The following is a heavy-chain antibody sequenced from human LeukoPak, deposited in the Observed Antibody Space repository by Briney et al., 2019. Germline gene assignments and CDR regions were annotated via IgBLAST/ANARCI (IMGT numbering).Heavy chain of an antibody. J-gene: IGHJ4*01. D-gene: IGHD3-3*01. Sequence: ASVKVSCKTSGYPFTSFDINWVRQAAGQGLEWMGWMNPDTSNTMYAPKFQGRLTFTRDISVGTVYMDLSGLTSEDTAIYYCARAYFDFSSDSLSPMYYFDHWGHGTLVSVSS. CDR3: ARAYFDFSSDSLSPMYYFDH. V-gene: IGHV1-8*01. CDR1: GYPFTSFD. CDR2: MNPDTSNT.